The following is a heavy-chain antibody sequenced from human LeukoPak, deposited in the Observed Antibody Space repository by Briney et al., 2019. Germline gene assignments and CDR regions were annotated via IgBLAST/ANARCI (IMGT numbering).Heavy chain of an antibody. CDR2: ISYVARDT. CDR3: ARSYSLPEY. CDR1: GFTFSRYG. D-gene: IGHD1-26*01. Sequence: SGGSLRLSCAASGFTFSRYGMHWVRQAPGKGLEWVAFISYVARDTYYGDSVKGRFTVSRDNSKDMVYLQMNSLTTADTAVYYCARSYSLPEYWGQGTLVTVSS. V-gene: IGHV3-30*19. J-gene: IGHJ4*02.